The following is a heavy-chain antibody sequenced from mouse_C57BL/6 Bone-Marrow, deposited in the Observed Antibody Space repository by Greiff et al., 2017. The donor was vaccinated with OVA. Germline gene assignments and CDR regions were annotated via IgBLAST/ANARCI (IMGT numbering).Heavy chain of an antibody. D-gene: IGHD1-1*01. J-gene: IGHJ2*01. CDR2: IYPGSGNT. V-gene: IGHV1-66*01. Sequence: QVQLQQSGPELVKPGASVKISCKASGYSFTSYYIHWVKQRPGQGLEWIGWIYPGSGNTKYNEKFKGKATLTADTSSSTAYMQLSSLTSEDSAVYYCARDGGLIYYYGSSYDYWGQGTTLTVSS. CDR1: GYSFTSYY. CDR3: ARDGGLIYYYGSSYDY.